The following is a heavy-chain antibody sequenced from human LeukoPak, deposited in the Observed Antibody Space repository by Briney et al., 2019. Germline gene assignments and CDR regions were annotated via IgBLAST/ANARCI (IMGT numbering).Heavy chain of an antibody. D-gene: IGHD2-15*01. CDR2: INSDGSTT. CDR3: TRRVSATRWFDP. Sequence: GGSLRLSCAASGFTFSSYWMHWVRQAPGKGLVWVSRINSDGSTTNYADSVKGRFTISRDNAENTLYLQMISLRVEDTAVYYCTRRVSATRWFDPWGQGTLVTVSS. V-gene: IGHV3-74*01. CDR1: GFTFSSYW. J-gene: IGHJ5*02.